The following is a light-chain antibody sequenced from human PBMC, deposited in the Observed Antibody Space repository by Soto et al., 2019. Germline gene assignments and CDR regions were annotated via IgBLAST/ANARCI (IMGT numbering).Light chain of an antibody. V-gene: IGKV3-20*01. CDR3: QQYGSSPQT. Sequence: EIVLTQSPGTLSLSPGGRATLSCRASQSVTSSCLAWYQQKPGQAPRLLIFGASSRATDIPDRFGGSGSGTDFTLTISRLEPEDFAVYYCQQYGSSPQTFGQGTKVDIK. CDR2: GAS. CDR1: QSVTSSC. J-gene: IGKJ1*01.